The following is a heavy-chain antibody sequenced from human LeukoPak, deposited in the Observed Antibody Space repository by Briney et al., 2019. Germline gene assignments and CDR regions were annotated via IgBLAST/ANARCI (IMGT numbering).Heavy chain of an antibody. CDR2: IKQDGSEK. CDR1: GFTFSSYG. Sequence: GGSLRLSCAASGFTFSSYGMHWVRQAPGKGLEWVANIKQDGSEKYYVDSVKGRFTISRDNAKNSLYLQMNSLRAEDTAVFCCASQRSGWYEGSSGSYYFDYWGQGTLVTVSS. V-gene: IGHV3-7*01. J-gene: IGHJ4*02. D-gene: IGHD6-19*01. CDR3: ASQRSGWYEGSSGSYYFDY.